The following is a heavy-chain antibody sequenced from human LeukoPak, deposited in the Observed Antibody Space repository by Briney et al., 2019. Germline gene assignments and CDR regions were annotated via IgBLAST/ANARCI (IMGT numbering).Heavy chain of an antibody. D-gene: IGHD3-22*01. CDR1: GFTFSSYW. J-gene: IGHJ4*02. Sequence: GGSLRLSCAASGFTFSSYWMHWVRQAPGKGLVWVSRISSNGRIAAYADSVKSRFTISRDNAKNTVYLQMNSLRAEDTAVYYCARGGLPIMIEVATHFAPGSWGQGTLVSVSS. CDR3: ARGGLPIMIEVATHFAPGS. V-gene: IGHV3-74*03. CDR2: ISSNGRIA.